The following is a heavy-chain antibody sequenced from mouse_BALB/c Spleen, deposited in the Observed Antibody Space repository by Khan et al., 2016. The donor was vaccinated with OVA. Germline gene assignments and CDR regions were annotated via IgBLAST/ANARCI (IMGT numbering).Heavy chain of an antibody. CDR2: FFPNSGGS. V-gene: IGHV1S29*02. J-gene: IGHJ3*01. Sequence: VQLQQSGPEVVKPGASVKISCKASGYTLTDYNVDWVKQRHGKSLEWIGYFFPNSGGSGYNQKFKTKATLTVDISSSTAYMDLRNLTSEYSAVYYCVRSGYGSFAFWGQGTLVTVSA. CDR1: GYTLTDYN. CDR3: VRSGYGSFAF. D-gene: IGHD1-2*01.